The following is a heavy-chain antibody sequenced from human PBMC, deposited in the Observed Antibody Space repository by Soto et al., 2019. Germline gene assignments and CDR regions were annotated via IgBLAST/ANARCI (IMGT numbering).Heavy chain of an antibody. D-gene: IGHD3-22*01. V-gene: IGHV4-31*03. CDR3: ASDSQSYGSSGYCPCWFDT. CDR2: IYYSGST. J-gene: IGHJ5*02. CDR1: SGSISSGGYY. Sequence: LSLISTVSSGSISSGGYYWSWIRQHAPEGLERIGYIYYSGSTYYNPSLKSRVTISVDTSKNQFSLKLSSVTAADTAVYYCASDSQSYGSSGYCPCWFDTWGQGTLVTVSS.